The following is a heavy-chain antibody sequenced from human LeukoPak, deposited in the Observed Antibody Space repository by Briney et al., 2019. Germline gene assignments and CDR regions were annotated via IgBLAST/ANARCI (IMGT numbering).Heavy chain of an antibody. D-gene: IGHD2-2*01. V-gene: IGHV1-2*02. J-gene: IGHJ5*02. CDR2: INPNGGGT. CDR1: GYTFTGYC. Sequence: ASVKVSCKASGYTFTGYCMHWVRQAPGQGLEWMGWINPNGGGTNYAQKFQGRVTMTRDTSISTAYMELSRLRSDDTAVYYCTRGIVVVPASRMIPTLEFDPWGQGTLVTVSS. CDR3: TRGIVVVPASRMIPTLEFDP.